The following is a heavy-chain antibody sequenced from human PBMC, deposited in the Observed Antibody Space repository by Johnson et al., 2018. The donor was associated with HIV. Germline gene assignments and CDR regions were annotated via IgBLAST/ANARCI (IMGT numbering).Heavy chain of an antibody. CDR3: ARVEWELELLCAFDI. V-gene: IGHV3-30*04. D-gene: IGHD1-7*01. CDR2: ISYDGSNK. J-gene: IGHJ3*02. CDR1: GFTFSSYA. Sequence: QMLLVESGGGVVQPGRSLRLSCAASGFTFSSYAMHWVRQAPGKGLEWVAVISYDGSNKYYADSVKGRFTISRDNSKNTLYLQMNSLRAEDKAVYYWARVEWELELLCAFDIWGQGTMVTVSS.